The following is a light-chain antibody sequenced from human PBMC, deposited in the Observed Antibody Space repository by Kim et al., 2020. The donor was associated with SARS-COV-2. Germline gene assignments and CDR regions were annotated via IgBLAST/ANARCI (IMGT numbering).Light chain of an antibody. CDR2: DTN. CDR1: TGAVTSGHY. CDR3: LLSYSGAGGV. V-gene: IGLV7-46*01. J-gene: IGLJ3*02. Sequence: GEAVTLAWVSSTGAVTSGHYPYWFQQKPGQAPRTLVYDTNNEHSWTPARFSGSLLGGKAALTLSGAQPEDEADYYCLLSYSGAGGVFGGGTKVTVL.